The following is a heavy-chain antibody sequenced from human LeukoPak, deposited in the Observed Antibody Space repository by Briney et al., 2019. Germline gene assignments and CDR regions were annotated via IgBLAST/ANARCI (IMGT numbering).Heavy chain of an antibody. CDR1: GFTFSSYA. CDR2: ISYDGSNK. CDR3: ARDPYCSSTSCGMDV. D-gene: IGHD2-2*01. J-gene: IGHJ6*02. Sequence: GGSLRLSCAASGFTFSSYAMHWVRQAPGKGLEWVAYISYDGSNKYYADSVKGRFTISRDNSKNTLYLQMNSLRAEDTAVYYCARDPYCSSTSCGMDVWGQGTTVTVSS. V-gene: IGHV3-30-3*01.